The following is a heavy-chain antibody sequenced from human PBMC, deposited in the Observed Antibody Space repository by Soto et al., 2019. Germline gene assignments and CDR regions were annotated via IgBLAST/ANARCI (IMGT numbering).Heavy chain of an antibody. V-gene: IGHV3-30-3*01. CDR3: ARTGTTGGY. Sequence: QVQLVESGGGVVQPGRSPRLSCAASGFTFSSYAMHWVRQAPGKGLEWVAVISYDGSNKYYADSVKGRFTISRDNSKNTLYLQMNSLRAEDTAVYYCARTGTTGGYWGQGTLVTVSS. D-gene: IGHD1-1*01. J-gene: IGHJ4*02. CDR1: GFTFSSYA. CDR2: ISYDGSNK.